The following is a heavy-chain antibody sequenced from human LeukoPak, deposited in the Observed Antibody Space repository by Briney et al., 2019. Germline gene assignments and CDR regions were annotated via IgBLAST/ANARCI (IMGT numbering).Heavy chain of an antibody. J-gene: IGHJ4*02. CDR1: GFTFSSYG. V-gene: IGHV3-30*03. Sequence: GGSLRLSCAASGFTFSSYGMHWVRQAPGKGLEWVAVISYDGSNKYYADSVKGRFTISRDNSKNTLYLQMNSLRAEDTAVYYCARDSSGLDYWGQGTLVTVSS. D-gene: IGHD3-22*01. CDR3: ARDSSGLDY. CDR2: ISYDGSNK.